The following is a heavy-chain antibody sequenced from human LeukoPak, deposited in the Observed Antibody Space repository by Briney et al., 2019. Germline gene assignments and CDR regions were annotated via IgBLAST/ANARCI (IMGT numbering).Heavy chain of an antibody. V-gene: IGHV4-34*01. Sequence: PSETLSLTCAVYGGSFSGYYWSWIRQPPGKGLEWIGEINHSGSTNYNPSLKSRVTISVDTSKNQFSLKLSSVTAADTAVYYCANPRTDEDFDYWGQGTLVTVSS. CDR2: INHSGST. D-gene: IGHD2-8*02. CDR1: GGSFSGYY. CDR3: ANPRTDEDFDY. J-gene: IGHJ4*02.